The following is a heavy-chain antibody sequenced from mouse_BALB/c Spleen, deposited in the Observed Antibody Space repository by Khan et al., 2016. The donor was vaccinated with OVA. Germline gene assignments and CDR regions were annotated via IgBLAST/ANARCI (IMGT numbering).Heavy chain of an antibody. Sequence: VELVESGPELVRPGVSVKISCKGSGYTFTDYGMHWVRQSPAKSLEWIGVITTYSGDTNYNQKFKGKATMTVDKSSSTAYMELARLTSEDSAIYYCARLTPRLDYWGQGTSVTVSS. V-gene: IGHV1S137*01. CDR1: GYTFTDYG. D-gene: IGHD6-1*01. J-gene: IGHJ4*01. CDR2: ITTYSGDT. CDR3: ARLTPRLDY.